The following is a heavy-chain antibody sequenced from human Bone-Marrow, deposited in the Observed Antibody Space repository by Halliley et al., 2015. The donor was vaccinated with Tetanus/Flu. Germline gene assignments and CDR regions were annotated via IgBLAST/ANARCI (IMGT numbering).Heavy chain of an antibody. D-gene: IGHD4-17*01. CDR1: GFIFNSYW. Sequence: CAASGFIFNSYWMSWVRQAPGKGLEWVATIKQDGSEKYYVDSVEGRFTISRDNAKNSLYLQMNSLRAEDTAVYYCARDYGDYSYDYYGMDVWGQGTTVTVSS. CDR2: IKQDGSEK. V-gene: IGHV3-7*01. J-gene: IGHJ6*02. CDR3: ARDYGDYSYDYYGMDV.